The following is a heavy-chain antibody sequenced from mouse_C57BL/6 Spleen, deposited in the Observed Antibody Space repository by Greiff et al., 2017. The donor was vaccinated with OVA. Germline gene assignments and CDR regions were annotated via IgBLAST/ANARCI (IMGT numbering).Heavy chain of an antibody. CDR3: ARYDYDGYYYAMDY. D-gene: IGHD2-4*01. V-gene: IGHV5-17*01. CDR1: GFTFSDYG. CDR2: ISRGSSTI. J-gene: IGHJ4*01. Sequence: EVMLVESGGGLVKPGGSLKLSCAASGFTFSDYGMHWVRQAPEKGLEWVAYISRGSSTIYYADTVKGRFTISRDNAKNTLFLQMTSLRSEDTAMYYCARYDYDGYYYAMDYWGQGTSVTVSS.